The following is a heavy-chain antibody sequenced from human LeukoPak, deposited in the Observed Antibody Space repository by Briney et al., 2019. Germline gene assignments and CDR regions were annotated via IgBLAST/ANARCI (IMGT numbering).Heavy chain of an antibody. D-gene: IGHD1-1*01. J-gene: IGHJ3*02. CDR2: TRNKANSYTT. CDR1: GFTFSDHY. V-gene: IGHV3-72*01. CDR3: ASRTTGTTGAFDI. Sequence: PGGSLRLSCAASGFTFSDHYMDWVRQAPGKGLEWVGRTRNKANSYTTEYAASVKGRFTISRDDSKNSLYLQMNSLKTEDTAVYYCASRTTGTTGAFDIWGQGTMVTVSS.